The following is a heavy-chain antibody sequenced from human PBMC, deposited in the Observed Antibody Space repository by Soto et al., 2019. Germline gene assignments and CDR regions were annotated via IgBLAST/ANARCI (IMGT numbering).Heavy chain of an antibody. J-gene: IGHJ6*03. V-gene: IGHV5-51*01. Sequence: GESLKISCKGSGYSFTSYWIGWVRQMPGKGLEWMGIIYPGDSDTRYSPSFQGQVTISADKSISTAYLQWSSLKASDTAMYYCARHVVYSSSSRSNYYYYYMDGWGKGTTVTVSS. CDR3: ARHVVYSSSSRSNYYYYYMDG. CDR2: IYPGDSDT. D-gene: IGHD6-6*01. CDR1: GYSFTSYW.